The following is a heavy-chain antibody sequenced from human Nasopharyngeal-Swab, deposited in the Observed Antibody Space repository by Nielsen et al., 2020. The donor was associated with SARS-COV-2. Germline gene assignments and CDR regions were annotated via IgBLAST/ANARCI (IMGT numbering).Heavy chain of an antibody. CDR2: INTNTGNP. Sequence: ASVKVSCKASGYTFTSYAMNWVRQAPGQGLEWRGWINTNTGNPTYAQGFTGRFVFSLYTSVSTAYLQISSLKAEDTAVYYCARKRTVQWLVQGGWFDPWGQGTLVTVSS. D-gene: IGHD6-19*01. J-gene: IGHJ5*02. V-gene: IGHV7-4-1*02. CDR1: GYTFTSYA. CDR3: ARKRTVQWLVQGGWFDP.